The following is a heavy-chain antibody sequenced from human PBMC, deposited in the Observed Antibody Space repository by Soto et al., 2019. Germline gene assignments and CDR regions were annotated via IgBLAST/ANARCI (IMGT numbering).Heavy chain of an antibody. D-gene: IGHD6-19*01. CDR3: AKEGAVADYWYFDL. Sequence: QVQLVESGGGVVQPGRSLRLSCAASGFTFSSYGMHWVRQAPGKGLEWVAVISYDGSNKYYADSVKGRFTISRDNSKNTLYLQMNSLRAEDTAVYYCAKEGAVADYWYFDLWGRGTLVTVS. CDR1: GFTFSSYG. CDR2: ISYDGSNK. J-gene: IGHJ2*01. V-gene: IGHV3-30*18.